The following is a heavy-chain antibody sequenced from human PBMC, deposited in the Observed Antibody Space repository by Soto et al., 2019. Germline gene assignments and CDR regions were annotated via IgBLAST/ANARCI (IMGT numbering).Heavy chain of an antibody. J-gene: IGHJ5*02. CDR3: ATRIAAATNGFDP. D-gene: IGHD6-13*01. Sequence: PSETLSLTCTVSGGSISNGGYYWSWIRQHPGKGLEWIGYIYYSGSTYYNPSLKSRVTISVDTSKNQFSLKLSSVTAADTAVYYCATRIAAATNGFDPWGQGTLVTVSS. V-gene: IGHV4-31*03. CDR1: GGSISNGGYY. CDR2: IYYSGST.